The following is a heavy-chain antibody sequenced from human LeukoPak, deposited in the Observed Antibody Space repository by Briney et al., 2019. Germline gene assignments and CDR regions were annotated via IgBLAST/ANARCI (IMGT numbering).Heavy chain of an antibody. CDR1: GDSVSSNSAA. V-gene: IGHV6-1*01. Sequence: SQTLSLTCAISGDSVSSNSAAWIWLRQSPSRGLEWLGRTYYRSKWYNDYAVSVKSRITINPDTSKNQFSLQLNSVTPEDTAVYYCAREVAGIGSGGLNWGQGTLVTVSS. CDR2: TYYRSKWYN. CDR3: AREVAGIGSGGLN. D-gene: IGHD6-19*01. J-gene: IGHJ4*02.